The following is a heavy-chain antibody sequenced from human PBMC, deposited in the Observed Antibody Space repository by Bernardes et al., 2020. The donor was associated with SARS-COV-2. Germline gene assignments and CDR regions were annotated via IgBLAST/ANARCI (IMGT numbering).Heavy chain of an antibody. J-gene: IGHJ3*02. CDR2: IYYSGST. D-gene: IGHD6-13*01. CDR1: GGSISSYY. Sequence: SEPLSLTCTVSGGSISSYYWSWIRQPPGKGLEWIGYIYYSGSTNYNPSLKSRVTISVDTSKNQFSLKLSSVTAADTAVYYCARAAHSSSWPKLIDAFDIWGQGTMVTVSS. CDR3: ARAAHSSSWPKLIDAFDI. V-gene: IGHV4-59*01.